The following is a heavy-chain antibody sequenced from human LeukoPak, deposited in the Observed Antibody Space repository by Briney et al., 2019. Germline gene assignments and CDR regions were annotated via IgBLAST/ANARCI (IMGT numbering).Heavy chain of an antibody. CDR1: GFIFSSYW. Sequence: GGSLRLSCAASGFIFSSYWMNWVRQAPGKGLEWVANIKQDGSDKYYVDSVKGRFTISRDNAKSSLYLQMNSLRADDTAVYYCAGARDSSGWYRAYFDYWGQGTLVTVSS. D-gene: IGHD6-19*01. CDR3: AGARDSSGWYRAYFDY. J-gene: IGHJ4*02. V-gene: IGHV3-7*01. CDR2: IKQDGSDK.